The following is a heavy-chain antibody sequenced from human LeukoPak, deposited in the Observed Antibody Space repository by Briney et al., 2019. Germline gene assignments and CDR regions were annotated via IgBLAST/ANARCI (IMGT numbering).Heavy chain of an antibody. CDR2: IKQDGSEK. CDR3: ADSSGYYFDAFDI. V-gene: IGHV3-7*01. Sequence: TGGSLRPSCAASGFTFSSYWMSWVRQAPGKGLEGVANIKQDGSEKYYVDSVKGRFTISRDNAKNSLYLQMNSLRAEDTAVYYCADSSGYYFDAFDIWGQGTMVTVSS. D-gene: IGHD3-22*01. J-gene: IGHJ3*02. CDR1: GFTFSSYW.